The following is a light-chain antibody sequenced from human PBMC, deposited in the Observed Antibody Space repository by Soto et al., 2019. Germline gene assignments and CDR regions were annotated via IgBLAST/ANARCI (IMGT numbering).Light chain of an antibody. CDR2: DND. J-gene: IGLJ1*01. Sequence: QSVLTQPPSVSAAPGQKVTISCSGSSSNIGKSFVSWYQQLPATVPKLLIYDNDRRPSGIPDRFSGSKCGTSATLVITGLQTGDEADYYCGTLDRSLSVYVFGFGTKLTVL. V-gene: IGLV1-51*01. CDR1: SSNIGKSF. CDR3: GTLDRSLSVYV.